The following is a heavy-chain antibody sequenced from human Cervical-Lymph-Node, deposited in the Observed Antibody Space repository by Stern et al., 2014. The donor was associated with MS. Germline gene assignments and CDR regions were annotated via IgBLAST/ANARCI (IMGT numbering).Heavy chain of an antibody. CDR1: GGSISSRY. CDR2: ISHSGDT. J-gene: IGHJ4*02. Sequence: QVQLQESGPGLVKPSETLSLTCAVSGGSISSRYWGWIRQPPGKGLEWIGLISHSGDTKYNPSLKSRVTISLATSKTQFPLKVTSVTAADTAVYYCARLSTAVDFWGQGTLVTVSS. V-gene: IGHV4-59*08. CDR3: ARLSTAVDF.